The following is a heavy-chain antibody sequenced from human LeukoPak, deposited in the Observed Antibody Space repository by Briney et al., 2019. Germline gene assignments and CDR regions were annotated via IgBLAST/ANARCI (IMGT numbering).Heavy chain of an antibody. CDR1: GFTFSSYA. D-gene: IGHD5-12*01. Sequence: PGGSLRLSCAASGFTFSSYAMHWVRQAPGKGLEWVSVISGSGGNTYYADSVKGRFTISRDNSKNTLYLQMNSLRAEDTADYYCAEGGIVATMWVSETIDYWGEGTLVTVSS. J-gene: IGHJ4*02. CDR3: AEGGIVATMWVSETIDY. CDR2: ISGSGGNT. V-gene: IGHV3-23*01.